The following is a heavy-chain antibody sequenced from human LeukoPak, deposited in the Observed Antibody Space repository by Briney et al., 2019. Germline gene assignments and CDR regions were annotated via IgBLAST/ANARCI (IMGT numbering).Heavy chain of an antibody. J-gene: IGHJ6*02. D-gene: IGHD2-2*01. Sequence: SGTLSLTCTVSGGSISSYYWSWIRQPPGKGLEWIGYIYYSGSTNYNPSLKSRVTISVDTSKNQFSLKLSSVTAADTAVYYCARNNVVVPAATSTTYYYYGMDVWGQGTTVTVSS. V-gene: IGHV4-59*08. CDR1: GGSISSYY. CDR2: IYYSGST. CDR3: ARNNVVVPAATSTTYYYYGMDV.